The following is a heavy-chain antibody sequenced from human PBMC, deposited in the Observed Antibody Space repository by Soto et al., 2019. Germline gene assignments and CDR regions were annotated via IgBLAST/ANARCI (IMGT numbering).Heavy chain of an antibody. CDR2: IYYSGTT. D-gene: IGHD3-22*01. CDR3: ARPLYYYDSSGYPDWYFDL. V-gene: IGHV4-59*08. CDR1: GGSIRSYY. Sequence: SETLSLTCTVSGGSIRSYYWSWIRQPPGKGLEWLGYIYYSGTTNYNPSLKSRVTMSVDKSNNQFSLKLSSVTAADTAVYYCARPLYYYDSSGYPDWYFDLWGRGTLVTVS. J-gene: IGHJ2*01.